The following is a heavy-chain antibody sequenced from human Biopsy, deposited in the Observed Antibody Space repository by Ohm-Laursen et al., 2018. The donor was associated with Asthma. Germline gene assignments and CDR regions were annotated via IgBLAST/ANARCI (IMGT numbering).Heavy chain of an antibody. CDR2: ISGNSGIT. CDR3: VNDRSGTWYGFDY. D-gene: IGHD6-13*01. V-gene: IGHV3-23*01. Sequence: SLRLSCVASGFTFRAHAMSWVRQAPGKGLERVSTISGNSGITYYADSVKGRFTISRDNSQNTLYLHMASLSAEDTAVYYCVNDRSGTWYGFDYWGQGTLVTVSS. CDR1: GFTFRAHA. J-gene: IGHJ4*02.